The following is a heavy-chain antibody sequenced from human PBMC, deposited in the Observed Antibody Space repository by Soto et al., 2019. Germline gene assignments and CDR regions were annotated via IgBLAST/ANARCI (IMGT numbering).Heavy chain of an antibody. CDR1: GFTFSSYA. V-gene: IGHV3-30-3*01. CDR2: ISYDGSNK. J-gene: IGHJ4*02. Sequence: QVQLVESGGGVVQPGRSLRLSCAASGFTFSSYAMHWVRQAPGKGLEWVAVISYDGSNKYYADSVKGRFTISRDNSKNTLYLQMNSLRAEDTAVYYCASGRGVYNYYDSSGYYNYPFDYWGQGTLVTVSS. D-gene: IGHD3-22*01. CDR3: ASGRGVYNYYDSSGYYNYPFDY.